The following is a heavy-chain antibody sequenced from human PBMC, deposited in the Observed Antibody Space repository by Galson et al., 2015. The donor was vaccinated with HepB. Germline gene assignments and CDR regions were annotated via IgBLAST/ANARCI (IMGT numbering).Heavy chain of an antibody. CDR3: ARGATYYYDSSGYYRDAFDI. V-gene: IGHV1-69*13. D-gene: IGHD3-22*01. CDR1: GGTFSSYA. J-gene: IGHJ3*02. CDR2: IIPIFGTA. Sequence: SVKVSCKASGGTFSSYAISWVRQAPGQGLEWMGGIIPIFGTANYAQKFQGRVTITADESTSTAYMELSSLRSEDTAVYYCARGATYYYDSSGYYRDAFDIWGQGTMVTVSS.